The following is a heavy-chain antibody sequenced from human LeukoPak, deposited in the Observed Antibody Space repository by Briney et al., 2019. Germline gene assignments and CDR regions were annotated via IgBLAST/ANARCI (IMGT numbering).Heavy chain of an antibody. Sequence: GGSLRLSCAAFGFSVSSDYMNWVRQAPGKGLEWVSVVYVGGGTDYADSVKGRFTISRDIPKNTLFLQMNGLRVEDAAVYYCVRQFWAWGQGTLVTVSA. J-gene: IGHJ5*02. CDR3: VRQFWA. V-gene: IGHV3-66*04. CDR1: GFSVSSDY. CDR2: VYVGGGT. D-gene: IGHD3-16*01.